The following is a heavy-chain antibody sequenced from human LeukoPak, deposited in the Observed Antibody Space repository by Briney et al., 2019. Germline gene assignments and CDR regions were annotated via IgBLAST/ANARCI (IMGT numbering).Heavy chain of an antibody. V-gene: IGHV3-23*01. J-gene: IGHJ4*02. D-gene: IGHD5-24*01. CDR3: AKVQEMDTILPPFHY. CDR2: ISGSGGTT. Sequence: GGSLRLFCAASGFTFSNYAMSWVRQAPGKGLEWVSAISGSGGTTFYADSVKGRFTISRDNSKNTLYLQVNSLRAADTAIYYCAKVQEMDTILPPFHYWGQGNLVTVSS. CDR1: GFTFSNYA.